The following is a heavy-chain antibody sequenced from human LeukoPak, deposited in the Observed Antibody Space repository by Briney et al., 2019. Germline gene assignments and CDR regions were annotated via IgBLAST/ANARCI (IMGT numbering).Heavy chain of an antibody. J-gene: IGHJ4*02. CDR2: INHSGST. D-gene: IGHD1-26*01. Sequence: PSETLSLTCAVYGGSFSGYYWSWIRQPPGKGLEWIGEINHSGSTNYNPSLKSRVTISVDTSKNQFSLKLSSVTAADTAVYYCARGRYSGSYYGVRFHYWGQGTLVTVSS. V-gene: IGHV4-34*01. CDR3: ARGRYSGSYYGVRFHY. CDR1: GGSFSGYY.